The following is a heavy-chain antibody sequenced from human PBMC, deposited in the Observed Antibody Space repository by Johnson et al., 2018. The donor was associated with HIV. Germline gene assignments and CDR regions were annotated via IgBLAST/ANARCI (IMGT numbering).Heavy chain of an antibody. J-gene: IGHJ3*02. Sequence: QVQLVESGGGVVQPGRSLRLSCAASGFTFSSYAMHWVRQAPGKGLEWVAVISYDGSNTYYADSVKGRFTISRDNSKNTLYLQMNSLRAEDTAVYYCARDHDDSSGPRAFDIWGQGTMVTVSS. D-gene: IGHD3-22*01. CDR1: GFTFSSYA. CDR2: ISYDGSNT. V-gene: IGHV3-30*04. CDR3: ARDHDDSSGPRAFDI.